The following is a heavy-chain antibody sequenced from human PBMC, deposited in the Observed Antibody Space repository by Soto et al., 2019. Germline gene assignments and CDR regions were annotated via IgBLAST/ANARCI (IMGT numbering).Heavy chain of an antibody. CDR2: IYWDDDK. D-gene: IGHD4-17*01. CDR1: GFSLSTSGVG. CDR3: AHKSMVRYGDYVGMGWFAP. J-gene: IGHJ5*02. Sequence: QITLKESGPTLVKPTQTLTLTCTFSGFSLSTSGVGVGWIRQPPGKALEWLALIYWDDDKRYSPSLKSRLTSTEDASKNQVVLTMTNMDPVDTATYYCAHKSMVRYGDYVGMGWFAPWGQGTLVTVSS. V-gene: IGHV2-5*02.